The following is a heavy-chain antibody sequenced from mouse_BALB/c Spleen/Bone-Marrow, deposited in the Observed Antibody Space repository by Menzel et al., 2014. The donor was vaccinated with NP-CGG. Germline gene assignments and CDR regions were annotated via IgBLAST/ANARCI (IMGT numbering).Heavy chain of an antibody. CDR3: ARTTPYAMDY. Sequence: EVKLMESGGGLVKPGGPLKLSCAASGFAFSSYDMSWVRQTPEKRLEWVAYISSGGGSTYYPDTVKGRFTISRDNAKNTLYLQMSSLKSEDTAMYYCARTTPYAMDYWGQGTSVTVSS. J-gene: IGHJ4*01. CDR1: GFAFSSYD. D-gene: IGHD5-5*01. V-gene: IGHV5-12-1*01. CDR2: ISSGGGST.